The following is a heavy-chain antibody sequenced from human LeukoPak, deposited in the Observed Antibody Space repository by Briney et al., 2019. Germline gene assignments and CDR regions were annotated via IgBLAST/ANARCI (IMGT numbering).Heavy chain of an antibody. V-gene: IGHV4-59*01. J-gene: IGHJ6*02. Sequence: PSETLSLTCTVSGDSISNYYWSWIRQPPGKGLEWIGYIYYSGSTNYNPSLKSRVTMSVDTSRKQFSLKLNSVTAADTAVYYCARGPLIYGMDVWGQGTTVTVSS. CDR2: IYYSGST. CDR1: GDSISNYY. CDR3: ARGPLIYGMDV.